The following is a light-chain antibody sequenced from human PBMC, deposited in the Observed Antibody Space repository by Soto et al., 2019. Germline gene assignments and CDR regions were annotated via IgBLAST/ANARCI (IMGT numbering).Light chain of an antibody. CDR2: AAS. V-gene: IGKV1-12*01. CDR3: QQAKSFTRT. CDR1: QVRTSW. J-gene: IGKJ1*01. Sequence: DIQMTQRPASVSASVGDSVTLSCRASQVRTSWLDWYQQKPGRAPKLLIDAASPLQRGVPSRFSGSGSGTDFTLTISSLQPEDFATYYCQQAKSFTRTFGQGTKVDIK.